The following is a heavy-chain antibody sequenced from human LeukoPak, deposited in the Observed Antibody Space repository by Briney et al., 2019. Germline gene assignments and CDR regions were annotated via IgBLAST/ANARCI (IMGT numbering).Heavy chain of an antibody. V-gene: IGHV4-61*08. D-gene: IGHD3-3*01. Sequence: SETLSLTCTVSGGSISSGDYYWSWIRQPPGKGLEWIGYIYYSGSTNYNPSLKSRVTISVDTSKNQFSLKLSSVTAADTAVYYCARRLRFLEWLLEEDAFDIWGQGTMVTVSS. CDR3: ARRLRFLEWLLEEDAFDI. J-gene: IGHJ3*02. CDR2: IYYSGST. CDR1: GGSISSGDYY.